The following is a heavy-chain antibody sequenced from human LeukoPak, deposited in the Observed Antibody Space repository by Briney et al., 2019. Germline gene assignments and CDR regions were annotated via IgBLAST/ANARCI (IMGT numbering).Heavy chain of an antibody. Sequence: GGSLRLSCAASGFTFSSYGMHWVRQAPGKGLEWVAVIWYDGSNKYYADSVKGRFTISRDNSKNTLYLQMNSLRAEDTAVYYCARALRSGWYLDYWGQGTLVTVFS. CDR2: IWYDGSNK. CDR1: GFTFSSYG. CDR3: ARALRSGWYLDY. V-gene: IGHV3-33*01. D-gene: IGHD6-19*01. J-gene: IGHJ4*02.